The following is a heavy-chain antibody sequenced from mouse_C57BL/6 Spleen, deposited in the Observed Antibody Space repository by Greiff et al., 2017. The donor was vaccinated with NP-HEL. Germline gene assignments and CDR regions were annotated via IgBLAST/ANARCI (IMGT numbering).Heavy chain of an antibody. Sequence: VQLKESGPGLVQPSQSLSITCTVSGFSLTSYGVHWVRQSPGKGLEWLGVIWSGGSTDYNAAFISRLSISKDNSKSQVFFKMNSLQADDTAIYYCARNGVYYGNYVFAYWGQGTLVTVSA. CDR3: ARNGVYYGNYVFAY. D-gene: IGHD2-1*01. CDR2: IWSGGST. V-gene: IGHV2-2*01. J-gene: IGHJ3*01. CDR1: GFSLTSYG.